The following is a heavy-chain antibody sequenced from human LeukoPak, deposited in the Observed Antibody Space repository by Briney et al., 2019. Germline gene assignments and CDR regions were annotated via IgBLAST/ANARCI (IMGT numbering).Heavy chain of an antibody. CDR3: VRQKKSHGNFDY. J-gene: IGHJ4*02. CDR2: VGIAADT. Sequence: GGSLRLSCAASGFTFSDHAMHWVRHAPGKGLEWVSAVGIAADTFYPGSVKGRFTISRENAKNSLYLQMNSLRVEDTAVYYCVRQKKSHGNFDYWGQGTLVTVSS. CDR1: GFTFSDHA. D-gene: IGHD1-26*01. V-gene: IGHV3-13*01.